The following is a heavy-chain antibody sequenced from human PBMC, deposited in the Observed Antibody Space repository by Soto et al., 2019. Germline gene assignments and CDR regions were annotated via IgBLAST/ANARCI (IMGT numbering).Heavy chain of an antibody. Sequence: PGESLKISCKGSGYSFTSYWISWVRQMPGKGLEWMGRIDPSDSYTNYSPSFQGHVTISADTSISTAYLQWGSLEASDTAMYYCSRHNWNYIWFDPWGQGTLVTVSS. CDR2: IDPSDSYT. V-gene: IGHV5-10-1*01. J-gene: IGHJ5*02. CDR1: GYSFTSYW. D-gene: IGHD1-7*01. CDR3: SRHNWNYIWFDP.